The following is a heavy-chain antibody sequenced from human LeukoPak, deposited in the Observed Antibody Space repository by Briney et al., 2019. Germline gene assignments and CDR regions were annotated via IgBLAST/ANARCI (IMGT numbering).Heavy chain of an antibody. CDR2: IIPILGIA. Sequence: ASVKVSCKASGGTFSSYAISWVRQAPGQGLEWMGRIIPILGIANYAQKFQGRVTITADKSTSTAYMELSSLRSEDTAVYYCARATGYYYDSSGYYSDYWGQGTLVTVSS. CDR3: ARATGYYYDSSGYYSDY. V-gene: IGHV1-69*04. D-gene: IGHD3-22*01. CDR1: GGTFSSYA. J-gene: IGHJ4*02.